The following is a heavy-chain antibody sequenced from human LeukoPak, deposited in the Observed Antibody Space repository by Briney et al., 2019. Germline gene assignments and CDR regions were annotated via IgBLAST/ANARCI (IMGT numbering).Heavy chain of an antibody. V-gene: IGHV3-48*03. CDR1: GFTFSSYE. CDR2: ISSSGSTI. J-gene: IGHJ3*02. Sequence: GGSLRLSCAASGFTFSSYEMNWVRQAPGKGLEWVSYISSSGSTIYYADSVKGRFTISRDNAKNSLYLQMNSLRAEDTAVYYCAREQLGYGSGSYGAFDIWGQGTMVTVSS. D-gene: IGHD3-10*01. CDR3: AREQLGYGSGSYGAFDI.